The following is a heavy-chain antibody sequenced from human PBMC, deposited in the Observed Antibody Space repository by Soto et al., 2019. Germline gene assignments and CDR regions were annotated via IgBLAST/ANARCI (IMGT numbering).Heavy chain of an antibody. V-gene: IGHV4-59*11. CDR1: GVSTSNHY. Sequence: QVQLQESGPGLVKPSETLSLTCSVSGVSTSNHYWTWIRKPPGQGPEWIGSIYYRGTTNYNASFNSRATISVDTSKNQFSRKLTSVTTADTAGYYCARGGGSPYHDHEFDYWGQGILVTVSS. CDR3: ARGGGSPYHDHEFDY. CDR2: IYYRGTT. J-gene: IGHJ4*02. D-gene: IGHD2-2*01.